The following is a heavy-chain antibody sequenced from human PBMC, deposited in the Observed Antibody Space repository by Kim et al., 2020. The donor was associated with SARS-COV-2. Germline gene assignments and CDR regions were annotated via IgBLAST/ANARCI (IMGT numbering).Heavy chain of an antibody. CDR3: TPFDM. V-gene: IGHV3-30*07. CDR2: DGRDT. Sequence: DGRDTAYADSVEGRFTIARENSKNPLWVQMSSLRAGDTAVYYCTPFDMWGQGTMVTVSS. J-gene: IGHJ3*02.